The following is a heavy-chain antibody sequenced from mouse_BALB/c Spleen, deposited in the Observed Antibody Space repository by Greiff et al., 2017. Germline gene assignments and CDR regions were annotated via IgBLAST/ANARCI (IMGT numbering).Heavy chain of an antibody. V-gene: IGHV3-2*02. CDR1: GYSITSDYA. Sequence: EVQRVESGPGLVKPSQSLSLTCTVTGYSITSDYAWNWIRQFPGNKLEWMGYISYSGSTSYNPSLKSRISITRDTSKNQFFLQLNSVTTEDTATYYCARVDWDDYAMDYWGQGTSVTVSS. CDR3: ARVDWDDYAMDY. CDR2: ISYSGST. J-gene: IGHJ4*01. D-gene: IGHD4-1*01.